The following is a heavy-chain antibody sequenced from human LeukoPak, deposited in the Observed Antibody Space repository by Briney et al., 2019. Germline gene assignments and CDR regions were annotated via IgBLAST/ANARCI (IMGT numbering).Heavy chain of an antibody. Sequence: NPSETLSLTCTVSGGSVSSYQWGWIRQPPGKGLEWIAYISYSGSTNYNPSLKSRVTISVDTSKNQFSLKLSSVTAADTAVYYYARDGGIAAIPAWGQGTLVTVSS. D-gene: IGHD6-13*01. CDR2: ISYSGST. CDR3: ARDGGIAAIPA. J-gene: IGHJ5*02. V-gene: IGHV4-59*02. CDR1: GGSVSSYQ.